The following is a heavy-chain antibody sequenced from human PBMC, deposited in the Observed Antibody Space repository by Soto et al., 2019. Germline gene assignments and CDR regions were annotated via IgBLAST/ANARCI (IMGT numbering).Heavy chain of an antibody. D-gene: IGHD3-3*01. CDR1: GFTFDDYA. J-gene: IGHJ3*02. CDR2: ISWNSGSI. V-gene: IGHV3-9*01. Sequence: GGSLRLSCAASGFTFDDYAMHWVRQAPGKGLEWVSGISWNSGSIGYADSVKGRFTISRDNAKNSLYLQMNSLRAEDTALYYCAKDSLPSITIFGDAFDIWGQGTMVTVSS. CDR3: AKDSLPSITIFGDAFDI.